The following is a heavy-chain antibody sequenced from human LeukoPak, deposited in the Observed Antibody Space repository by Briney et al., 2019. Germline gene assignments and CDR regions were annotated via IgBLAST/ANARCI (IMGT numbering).Heavy chain of an antibody. CDR1: GFTFSTYW. CDR3: ARDEFI. CDR2: IKQDGSEK. J-gene: IGHJ3*02. Sequence: GSLRLSCAASGFTFSTYWMSWVRQTPGKGLEWVAIIKQDGSEKYYGDSVKGRFTVSRDNAKTSVYLEMNSLRVEDTAVYYCARDEFIWGRGTMVTVSS. V-gene: IGHV3-7*01.